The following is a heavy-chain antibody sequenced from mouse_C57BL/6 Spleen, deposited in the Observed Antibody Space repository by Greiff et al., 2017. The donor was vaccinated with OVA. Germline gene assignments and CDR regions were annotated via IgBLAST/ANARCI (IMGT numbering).Heavy chain of an antibody. D-gene: IGHD2-2*01. CDR3: ARRGYGRAMDY. J-gene: IGHJ4*01. Sequence: DVMLVESGGGLVQPGGSLKLSCAASGFTFSDYGMAWVRQAPRKGPEWVAFISNLAYSIYYADTVTGRFTISRENAKNTLYLEMSSLRSEDTAMYYCARRGYGRAMDYWGQGTSVTVSS. V-gene: IGHV5-15*04. CDR2: ISNLAYSI. CDR1: GFTFSDYG.